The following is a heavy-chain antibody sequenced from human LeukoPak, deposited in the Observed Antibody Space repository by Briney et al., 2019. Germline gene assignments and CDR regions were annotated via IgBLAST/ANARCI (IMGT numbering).Heavy chain of an antibody. CDR3: ARASITMVRGVISPIGNH. Sequence: ASVKVSCKASGYTFTGYYMHWVRQAPGQGLEWMGWINPNSGGTNYAQKFQGRVTMTRDTSISTAYMELSRLRSDDTAVYYCARASITMVRGVISPIGNHWGQGTLVTVSS. J-gene: IGHJ5*02. CDR1: GYTFTGYY. V-gene: IGHV1-2*02. CDR2: INPNSGGT. D-gene: IGHD3-10*01.